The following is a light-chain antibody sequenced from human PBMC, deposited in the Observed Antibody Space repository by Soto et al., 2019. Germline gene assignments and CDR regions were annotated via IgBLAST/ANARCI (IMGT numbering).Light chain of an antibody. CDR3: QSYDTSLSGSRV. V-gene: IGLV1-40*01. CDR2: GNI. J-gene: IGLJ1*01. Sequence: QPVLTQPPSLSGAPGQRVTISCSGSSSNIGAGYDVHWYQHFPGTAPKLLIYGNINRLSGVPDRFSGSKSGTSASLAITGLQAEDEADYYCQSYDTSLSGSRVFGTGTKLTVL. CDR1: SSNIGAGYD.